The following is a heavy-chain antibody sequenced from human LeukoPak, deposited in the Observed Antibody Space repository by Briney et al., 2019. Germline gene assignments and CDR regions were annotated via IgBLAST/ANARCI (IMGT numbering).Heavy chain of an antibody. D-gene: IGHD3-16*02. CDR2: INNDGSIT. J-gene: IGHJ4*02. CDR1: GFTFSSYW. CDR3: ARDENYYDYVWGSYRTGVFDY. Sequence: PGGSLRLSCAASGFTFSSYWMHWVRQDPGKGLVWVSHINNDGSITNYADSVKGRFTISRDNAKNTLYLQMNSLRAEDTAVYYCARDENYYDYVWGSYRTGVFDYXGQGTLVTVSS. V-gene: IGHV3-74*01.